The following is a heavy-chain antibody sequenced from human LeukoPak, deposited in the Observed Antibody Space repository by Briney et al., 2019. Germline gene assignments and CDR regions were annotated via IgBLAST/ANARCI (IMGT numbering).Heavy chain of an antibody. D-gene: IGHD3-3*01. CDR3: ARGRITIFGVVIIRYYFDY. V-gene: IGHV1-8*01. Sequence: ASVKVSCKASGYTSTSYDINWVRQATGQGLEWMGWMNPNSGNTGYAQKFQGRVTMTRNTSISTAYMELSSLRSEDTAAYYCARGRITIFGVVIIRYYFDYWGQGTLVTVSS. CDR2: MNPNSGNT. CDR1: GYTSTSYD. J-gene: IGHJ4*02.